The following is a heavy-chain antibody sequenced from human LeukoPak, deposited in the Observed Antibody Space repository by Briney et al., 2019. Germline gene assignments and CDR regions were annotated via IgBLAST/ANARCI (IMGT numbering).Heavy chain of an antibody. CDR2: IYYSGST. CDR3: ARDQYQLLIDY. V-gene: IGHV4-39*07. CDR1: GGSISSSSYY. J-gene: IGHJ4*02. D-gene: IGHD2-2*01. Sequence: SETLSLTCTVSGGSISSSSYYWGWIRQPPGKGLEWIGSIYYSGSTYYNPSLKSRVTISVDTSKNQFSLKLSSVTAADTAVYYCARDQYQLLIDYWGQGTLVTVSS.